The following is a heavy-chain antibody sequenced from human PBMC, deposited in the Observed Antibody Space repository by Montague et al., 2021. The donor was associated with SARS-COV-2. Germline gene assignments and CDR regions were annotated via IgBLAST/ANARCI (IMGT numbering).Heavy chain of an antibody. D-gene: IGHD1-1*01. CDR2: IYYRGAS. Sequence: SETLSLTCIVSGGSINSSTYYWAWLRQPPGKGLEWIATIYYRGASWSDPSLRSRVTIPADTSRNQFNLKLTSVTAADMGLYYCARRVTRGAFDVWGQGTMVTVSS. J-gene: IGHJ3*01. CDR1: GGSINSSTYY. CDR3: ARRVTRGAFDV. V-gene: IGHV4-39*01.